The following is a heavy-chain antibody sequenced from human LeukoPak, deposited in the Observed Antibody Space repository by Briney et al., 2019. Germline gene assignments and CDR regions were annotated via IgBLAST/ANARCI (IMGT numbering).Heavy chain of an antibody. CDR1: GFTFSSYW. V-gene: IGHV3-7*01. D-gene: IGHD6-6*01. CDR2: IKQDGSEK. J-gene: IGHJ6*03. Sequence: GGSLRLSCAASGFTFSSYWMSWVRQAPGKGLEWVANIKQDGSEKYYVDSVKGRFTISRDNAKNSLYLQMNSLRAEDTAVYYCARDTYSSSNYYYYSYMAVWGKGTTVTVSS. CDR3: ARDTYSSSNYYYYSYMAV.